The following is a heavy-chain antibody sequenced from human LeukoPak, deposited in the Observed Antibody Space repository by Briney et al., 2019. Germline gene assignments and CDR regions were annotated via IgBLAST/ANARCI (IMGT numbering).Heavy chain of an antibody. CDR3: ARGYPYGSNWSIFDL. J-gene: IGHJ4*02. CDR2: VSYRGTT. Sequence: SETLSLTCTVSGGSIGSDHWSWIRQPPEKGLEWIGYVSYRGTTNYNPSVESRVTISVDTSKNHFSLKLTSVTAADTAVYYCARGYPYGSNWSIFDLWGQGALVTVSS. CDR1: GGSIGSDH. V-gene: IGHV4-59*01. D-gene: IGHD6-13*01.